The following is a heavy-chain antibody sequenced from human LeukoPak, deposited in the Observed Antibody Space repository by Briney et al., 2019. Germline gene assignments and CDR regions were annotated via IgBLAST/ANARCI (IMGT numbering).Heavy chain of an antibody. Sequence: GASVKVSCKASGYTFTGYYMHWVRQAPGQGLEWMGWINPNSGGTNYAQRFQGRVTMTRDTSISTAYMELSSLRSDDTAIYYCARDEVAGRDYWGQGTLVTVSS. V-gene: IGHV1-2*02. J-gene: IGHJ4*02. CDR3: ARDEVAGRDY. CDR1: GYTFTGYY. CDR2: INPNSGGT. D-gene: IGHD6-19*01.